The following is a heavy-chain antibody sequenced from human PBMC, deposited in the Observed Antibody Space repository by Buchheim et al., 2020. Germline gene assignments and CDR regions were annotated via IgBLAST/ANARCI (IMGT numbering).Heavy chain of an antibody. CDR2: ISGSGCST. D-gene: IGHD5-18*01. CDR1: GFTFSSYS. Sequence: EVQLLESGGGLVQPGGSLRLSCAASGFTFSSYSMSWVRQAPGTGLEWVSAISGSGCSTYFADSVKGRFTISRDNSKYTLYLKMNSLRAEDTAVYYCAKGEGLWLYFDYWGQGTL. J-gene: IGHJ4*02. CDR3: AKGEGLWLYFDY. V-gene: IGHV3-23*01.